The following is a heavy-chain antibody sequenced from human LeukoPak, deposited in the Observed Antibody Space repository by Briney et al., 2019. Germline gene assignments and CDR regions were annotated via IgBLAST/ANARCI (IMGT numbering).Heavy chain of an antibody. V-gene: IGHV1-2*02. CDR2: INPKSGGT. Sequence: ASVKVSCKASGYTFTGYYMHWVRQPPGQGLEGMGWINPKSGGTNYAQRFQGRVTMTRDTSISTAYMELSRLRSDDTGVYYCARDSPITIFGAEDGNWFDPWGQGTLVTVSS. J-gene: IGHJ5*02. CDR3: ARDSPITIFGAEDGNWFDP. CDR1: GYTFTGYY. D-gene: IGHD3-3*01.